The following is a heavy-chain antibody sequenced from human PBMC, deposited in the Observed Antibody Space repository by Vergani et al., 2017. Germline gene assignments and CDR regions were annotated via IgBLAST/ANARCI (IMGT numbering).Heavy chain of an antibody. CDR1: GFTLSNYD. J-gene: IGHJ4*02. D-gene: IGHD3-16*01. CDR3: AKHFRGWGVDY. CDR2: IQFDGSNQ. V-gene: IGHV3-30*02. Sequence: QVQLVESGGGVVQRGGSLRLSCATSGFTLSNYDMQWIRQGPGKGLEFVAFIQFDGSNQYYADSVKGRFTLSRDFSKNTLYLQMNSLRTDDKATNYCAKHFRGWGVDYGWQGAQVIVAS.